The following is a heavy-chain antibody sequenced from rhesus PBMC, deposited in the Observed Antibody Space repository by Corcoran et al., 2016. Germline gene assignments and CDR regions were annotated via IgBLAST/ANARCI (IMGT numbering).Heavy chain of an antibody. CDR1: GFSLTTSGRA. CDR2: IYWDDDK. J-gene: IGHJ4*01. CDR3: ARRPVTTTFDY. V-gene: IGHV2-152*01. Sequence: QVTLKESGPALVIPTQTLTPTCTFSGFSLTTSGRAVGWIRQPPGKALEWLALIYWDDDKRYNTSLESRLTVSKDTSKNQVVLTMTNMDPMDTSTYYCARRPVTTTFDYWGQGVLVTVSS. D-gene: IGHD4-29*01.